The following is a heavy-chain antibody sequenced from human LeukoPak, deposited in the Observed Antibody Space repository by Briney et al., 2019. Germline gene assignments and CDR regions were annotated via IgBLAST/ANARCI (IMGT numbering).Heavy chain of an antibody. D-gene: IGHD6-13*01. Sequence: SSETLSLTCTVSGGSISSYYWSWIRQPPGKGLEWIGYIYYSGSTNYNPSLKSRVTISVDTSKNQFSLKLSSVTAADTAVYYCARAPLVAAAGYYYYYGMDVWGQGTTVTVSS. V-gene: IGHV4-59*01. CDR1: GGSISSYY. CDR2: IYYSGST. CDR3: ARAPLVAAAGYYYYYGMDV. J-gene: IGHJ6*02.